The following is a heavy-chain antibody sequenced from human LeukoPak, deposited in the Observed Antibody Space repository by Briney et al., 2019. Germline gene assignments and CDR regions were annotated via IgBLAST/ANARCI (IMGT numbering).Heavy chain of an antibody. Sequence: SETLSLTCTVSGGSISSYYWSWIRQPPGKGLEWIGYIYYSGSTNYNPSLKSRVTISVDTSKNQFSLKLSSVTAADTAVYYCAREPYYYDSSGYYPAAFDIWGQGTMVTVSS. CDR2: IYYSGST. CDR3: AREPYYYDSSGYYPAAFDI. CDR1: GGSISSYY. V-gene: IGHV4-59*01. D-gene: IGHD3-22*01. J-gene: IGHJ3*02.